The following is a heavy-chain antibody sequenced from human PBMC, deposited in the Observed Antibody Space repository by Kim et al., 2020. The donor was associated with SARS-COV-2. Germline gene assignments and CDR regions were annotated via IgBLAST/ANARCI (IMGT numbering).Heavy chain of an antibody. Sequence: SETLSLTCTVSGDSISNTNYYWAWVRQPPGKGLEWISSIYYTGTSFYKPSLKSRVTISVDTSKNHFSLKVNSVTAADTAVYYCTRETGGSSAASWGRGT. CDR2: IYYTGTS. J-gene: IGHJ4*02. CDR3: TRETGGSSAAS. V-gene: IGHV4-39*02. CDR1: GDSISNTNYY. D-gene: IGHD6-6*01.